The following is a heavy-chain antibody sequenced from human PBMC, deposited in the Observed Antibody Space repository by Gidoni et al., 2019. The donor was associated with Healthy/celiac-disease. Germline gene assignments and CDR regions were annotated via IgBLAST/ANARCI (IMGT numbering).Heavy chain of an antibody. CDR3: TAPWELLDWYYFDY. V-gene: IGHV3-15*01. CDR1: GFTFSNAW. Sequence: EVQLVESGGGLVKPGGSLRLSCAASGFTFSNAWMSWVRQAPGKGLEWVGRIKSKTDGGTTDYAAPVKGRFTISRDDSKNTLYLQMNSLKTEDTAVYYCTAPWELLDWYYFDYWGQGTLVTVSS. D-gene: IGHD1-26*01. CDR2: IKSKTDGGTT. J-gene: IGHJ4*02.